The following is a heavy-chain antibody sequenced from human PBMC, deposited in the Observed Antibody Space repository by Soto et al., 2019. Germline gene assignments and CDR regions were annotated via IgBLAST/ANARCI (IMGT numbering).Heavy chain of an antibody. CDR3: ARDRWFDS. CDR1: GGSISNSIYY. CDR2: IYYSGSA. Sequence: PSETLSLTCTVSGGSISNSIYYWGWVRQSPGKGLEWLGTIYYSGSAYDNPSLKSRVTISVDTSKNQLSLKVSSVTAADTAVYYCARDRWFDSWGQGTLVTVSS. V-gene: IGHV4-39*07. J-gene: IGHJ5*01.